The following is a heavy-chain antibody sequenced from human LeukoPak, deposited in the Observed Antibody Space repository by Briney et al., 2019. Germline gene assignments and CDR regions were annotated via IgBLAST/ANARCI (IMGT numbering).Heavy chain of an antibody. CDR1: GFTFSSYA. Sequence: PGGSLRLSCAASGFTFSSYAMHWVRQAPGKGLEWVAVISYDGSNKYYADSVKGRFTISRDNSKNTLYLQMNSLRAEDTAVYYCARGRGYYFDYWGQGTLVTVSS. CDR2: ISYDGSNK. V-gene: IGHV3-30*04. J-gene: IGHJ4*02. CDR3: ARGRGYYFDY.